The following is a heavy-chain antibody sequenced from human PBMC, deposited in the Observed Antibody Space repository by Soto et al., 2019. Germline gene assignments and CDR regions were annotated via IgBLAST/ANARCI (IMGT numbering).Heavy chain of an antibody. CDR2: IKSQTDGGTT. CDR3: STNRDY. J-gene: IGHJ4*02. CDR1: GFTFSNTW. V-gene: IGHV3-15*01. Sequence: PGGSLRLSCAASGFTFSNTWMNWVRQAPGKGLEWVGLIKSQTDGGTTDYAAPVKGRFTISRDDSKNTLYLQMNSLNTEDTAVYYCSTNRDYWGRGTLVTVSS.